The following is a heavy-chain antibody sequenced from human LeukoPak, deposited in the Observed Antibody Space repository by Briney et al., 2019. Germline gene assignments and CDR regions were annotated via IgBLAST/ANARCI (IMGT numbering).Heavy chain of an antibody. CDR2: IYSGGST. CDR1: GFTVSSDF. Sequence: GGSLRLSCAASGFTVSSDFMTWVRQAPGKGLEWVSVIYSGGSTYYADSVKGRFTISRDNSKNTLYLQMNSLRAEDTAVYYCARAQYSSGWSLYYFDYWGQGTLVTVSS. J-gene: IGHJ4*02. V-gene: IGHV3-53*01. D-gene: IGHD6-19*01. CDR3: ARAQYSSGWSLYYFDY.